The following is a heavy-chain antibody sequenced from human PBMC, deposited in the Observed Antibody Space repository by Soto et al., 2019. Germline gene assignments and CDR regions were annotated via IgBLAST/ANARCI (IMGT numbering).Heavy chain of an antibody. D-gene: IGHD6-6*01. CDR3: ARTSRFDY. Sequence: QLLLQQWGAGLLKPSETLSLTCAVYGVSFSDYYWSWIRQPPGKGLEWIGEINHSGSTNYNPSLKSRVTISVDTSKNQFSLKLSSVTAADTAVYYCARTSRFDYWGQGTLVTVSS. J-gene: IGHJ4*02. CDR2: INHSGST. V-gene: IGHV4-34*01. CDR1: GVSFSDYY.